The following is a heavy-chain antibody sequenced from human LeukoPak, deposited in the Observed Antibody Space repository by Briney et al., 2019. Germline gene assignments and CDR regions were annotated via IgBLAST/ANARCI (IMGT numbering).Heavy chain of an antibody. J-gene: IGHJ5*02. D-gene: IGHD3-10*01. Sequence: SETLSLTCTVSGGSISSGDYYWSWIRQPPGKGLEWIGYIYYSGSTYYNPSLKSRVTISVDTSKNQFSLKLSSVTAADTAVYYCARILLWFGEPNWFDPWGQGTLVIVSS. CDR2: IYYSGST. CDR3: ARILLWFGEPNWFDP. CDR1: GGSISSGDYY. V-gene: IGHV4-30-4*01.